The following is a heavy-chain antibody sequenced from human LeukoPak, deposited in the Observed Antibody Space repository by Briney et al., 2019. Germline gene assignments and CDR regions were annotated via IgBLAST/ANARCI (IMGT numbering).Heavy chain of an antibody. D-gene: IGHD3-10*01. CDR2: INTNTGNP. Sequence: ASVKVSCKASGGTFSSYAISWVRQAPGQGLEWMGWINTNTGNPTYAQGFTGRFIFSLDTSVSTAYLQISSLKAEDTAVYYCARAGVTMVRGVRSVGFDPWGQGTLVTVSS. V-gene: IGHV7-4-1*02. CDR1: GGTFSSYA. J-gene: IGHJ5*02. CDR3: ARAGVTMVRGVRSVGFDP.